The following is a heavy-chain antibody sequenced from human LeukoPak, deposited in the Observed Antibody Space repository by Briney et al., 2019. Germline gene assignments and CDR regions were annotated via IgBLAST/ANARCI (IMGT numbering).Heavy chain of an antibody. CDR3: ARTCPMMFCSSSFFDP. CDR1: GYTFSSFG. D-gene: IGHD2-2*01. Sequence: ASLKVSCKTSGYTFSSFGVTWVRQAPGQGLEWVGWTSAYDGNTNYAPKFRGRVAMTTDTSTNTAYMELRSLRSDDTAIYYCARTCPMMFCSSSFFDPWGQGTLVTVSS. J-gene: IGHJ5*02. V-gene: IGHV1-18*04. CDR2: TSAYDGNT.